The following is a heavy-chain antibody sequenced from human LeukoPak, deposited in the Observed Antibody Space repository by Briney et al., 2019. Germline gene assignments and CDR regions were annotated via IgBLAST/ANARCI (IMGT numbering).Heavy chain of an antibody. J-gene: IGHJ4*02. D-gene: IGHD5-24*01. CDR3: AREGTEMGILDY. Sequence: SETLSLTCTVSGGSISSGSYYWSWIRQPAGKGLEWIGRIYTGGSTNYNPSLKSRVTISVDTSKNQFSLKLSSVTAADTAVYYCAREGTEMGILDYWGQGTLVTVSS. CDR2: IYTGGST. CDR1: GGSISSGSYY. V-gene: IGHV4-61*02.